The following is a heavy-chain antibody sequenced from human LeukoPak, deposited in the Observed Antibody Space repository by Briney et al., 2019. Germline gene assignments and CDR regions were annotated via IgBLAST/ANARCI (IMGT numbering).Heavy chain of an antibody. D-gene: IGHD2-2*02. Sequence: GASVKASCKASGYTFTGYYMHWVRQAPGQGLEWMGWIYPDSGGTNYAQKFQGRVTMTRDTSISTAYMELSRLRSDDTAVYYCARVGLYCSTTSCYSPPNWFDPWGQGTLVTVSS. J-gene: IGHJ5*02. CDR3: ARVGLYCSTTSCYSPPNWFDP. V-gene: IGHV1-2*02. CDR2: IYPDSGGT. CDR1: GYTFTGYY.